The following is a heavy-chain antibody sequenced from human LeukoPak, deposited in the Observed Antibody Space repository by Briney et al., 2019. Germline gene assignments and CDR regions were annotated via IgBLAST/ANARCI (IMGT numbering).Heavy chain of an antibody. CDR1: GYTFTSYY. D-gene: IGHD4-23*01. CDR3: ARVTRGDKPAEYFQH. V-gene: IGHV1-46*01. CDR2: INPSGGST. Sequence: ASVKVSCKASGYTFTSYYMHWVRQAPGQGLEWMGIINPSGGSTSYAQKFQGRVTMTRDTSTSTVYMELSSLRSEDTAVYYCARVTRGDKPAEYFQHWGQGTLVTVSS. J-gene: IGHJ1*01.